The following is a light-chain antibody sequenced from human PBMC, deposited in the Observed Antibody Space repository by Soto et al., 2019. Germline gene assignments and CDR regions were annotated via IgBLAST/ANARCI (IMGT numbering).Light chain of an antibody. J-gene: IGKJ5*01. Sequence: EIVLTQSPATLSVSPGERATLSCRASQSVSSNLAWYQPKPGQAPRLLIYGASTRATGIPARFSGSGSGTEFTLTISSLQSEDFAVYYCQQYYDWPITFGQGTRLEIK. CDR1: QSVSSN. V-gene: IGKV3-15*01. CDR3: QQYYDWPIT. CDR2: GAS.